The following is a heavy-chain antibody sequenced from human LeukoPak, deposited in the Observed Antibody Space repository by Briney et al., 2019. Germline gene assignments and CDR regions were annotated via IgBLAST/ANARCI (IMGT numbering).Heavy chain of an antibody. V-gene: IGHV1-8*01. J-gene: IGHJ6*02. D-gene: IGHD3-9*01. CDR2: MNPNSGNT. CDR3: ARGVGYFDWLSFVRRYGMDV. CDR1: GYTFTSYE. Sequence: ASVKVSCKASGYTFTSYEINWVRQATGQGLEWMGWMNPNSGNTGYAQKFQGRVTMTRNTSISTAYMELSSLRSEDTAVYYGARGVGYFDWLSFVRRYGMDVWGQGTTVTVYS.